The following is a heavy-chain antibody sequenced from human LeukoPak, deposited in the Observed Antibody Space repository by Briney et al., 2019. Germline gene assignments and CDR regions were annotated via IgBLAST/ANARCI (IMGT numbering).Heavy chain of an antibody. D-gene: IGHD6-13*01. CDR2: IYYSGST. CDR3: ASVVGGIAAAGTGGYYFDY. J-gene: IGHJ4*02. CDR1: GGSISSYY. V-gene: IGHV4-59*01. Sequence: PSETLSLTCTVSGGSISSYYWSWIRQPPGKGLEWIGYIYYSGSTNYNPSLKSRVTISVDTSKNQFSLKLSSVTAADTAVYYCASVVGGIAAAGTGGYYFDYWGQGTLVTVSS.